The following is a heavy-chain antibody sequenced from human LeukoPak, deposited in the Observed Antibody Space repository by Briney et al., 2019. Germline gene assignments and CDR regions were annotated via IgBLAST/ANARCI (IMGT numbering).Heavy chain of an antibody. CDR1: GFTFNSYS. J-gene: IGHJ4*02. V-gene: IGHV3-21*01. Sequence: GGSLRLSCAASGFTFNSYSMNWVGQAQGKGLEWGSSINSSSSYIYYADSVKGRFTISRDNAKNSLYLQMNSLRAEDTAVYYCARDLGYNPRAEAGRELDYWGQGTLVTVSS. CDR2: INSSSSYI. D-gene: IGHD5-18*01. CDR3: ARDLGYNPRAEAGRELDY.